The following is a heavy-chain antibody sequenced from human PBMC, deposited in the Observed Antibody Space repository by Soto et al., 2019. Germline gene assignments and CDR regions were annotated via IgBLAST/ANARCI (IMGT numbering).Heavy chain of an antibody. J-gene: IGHJ4*02. Sequence: ASVKVSCKASGYTFTSYAMHWVRQAPGQRLEWMGWINAGDGNTKYSQKFQGRVTITRDTSASTAYMELSSLRSEDTAVYYCASDRENSGPRAYFDYWGQGTLVTVSS. CDR1: GYTFTSYA. CDR3: ASDRENSGPRAYFDY. V-gene: IGHV1-3*01. CDR2: INAGDGNT. D-gene: IGHD6-6*01.